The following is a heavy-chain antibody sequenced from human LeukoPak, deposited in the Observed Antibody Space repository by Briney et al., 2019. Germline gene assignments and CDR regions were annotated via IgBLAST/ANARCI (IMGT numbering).Heavy chain of an antibody. CDR3: AKRGVVIRVILVGFHKEAYYFDS. J-gene: IGHJ4*02. Sequence: PGGSLRLSCAVSGITVSNYGMSWVRQAPGKGLEWVAGISGSGGGTNYADSVKGRFTISRDNFKNTLYLQMNSLRAEDTAVYFCAKRGVVIRVILVGFHKEAYYFDSRGQGALVTVSS. CDR1: GITVSNYG. D-gene: IGHD3-22*01. V-gene: IGHV3-23*01. CDR2: ISGSGGGT.